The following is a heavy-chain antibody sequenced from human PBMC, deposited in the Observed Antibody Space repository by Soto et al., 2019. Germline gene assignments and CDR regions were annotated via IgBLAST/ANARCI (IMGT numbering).Heavy chain of an antibody. Sequence: PSETLSLTCTVSGGSISSYYWSWIRQPPGKGLEWIGYIYYSGSTNYNPSLKSRVTISVDTSKNQFSLKLSSVTAADTAVYYCARERFCGGDCYSRDAFDIWGQGTMVTVSS. J-gene: IGHJ3*02. CDR2: IYYSGST. CDR3: ARERFCGGDCYSRDAFDI. V-gene: IGHV4-59*01. CDR1: GGSISSYY. D-gene: IGHD2-21*02.